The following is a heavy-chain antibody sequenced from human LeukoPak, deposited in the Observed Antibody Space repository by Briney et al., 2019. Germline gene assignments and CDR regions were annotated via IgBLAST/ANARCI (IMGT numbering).Heavy chain of an antibody. Sequence: SETLSLTCTVSGGSITNSAWNCIRQSPGKGLEWIGCFSHTGSTNYNPSLKSRVTISADTSKNQFSLKLGSVTAADTAIYYCVGYTHFPDWGQGTLVTVSS. V-gene: IGHV4-59*08. CDR2: FSHTGST. CDR3: VGYTHFPD. J-gene: IGHJ4*02. D-gene: IGHD2/OR15-2a*01. CDR1: GGSITNSA.